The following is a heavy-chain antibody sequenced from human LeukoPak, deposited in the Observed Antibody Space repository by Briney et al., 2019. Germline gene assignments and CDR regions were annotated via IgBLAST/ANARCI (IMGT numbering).Heavy chain of an antibody. Sequence: GGSLRLSCAASGFTFSSYWMNWARQAPGKGLEWVASINHNGNVNYYVDSVKGRFTISRDNAKNSLYLQMSNLRAEDTAVYFCAKDPKGDYWGQGTLVTVSS. J-gene: IGHJ4*02. V-gene: IGHV3-7*03. CDR3: AKDPKGDY. CDR1: GFTFSSYW. CDR2: INHNGNVN.